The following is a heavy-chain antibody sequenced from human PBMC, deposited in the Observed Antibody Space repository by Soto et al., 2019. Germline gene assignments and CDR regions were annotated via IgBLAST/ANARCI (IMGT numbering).Heavy chain of an antibody. D-gene: IGHD1-26*01. CDR3: ARARVGANDY. V-gene: IGHV1-8*01. Sequence: QVQLVQSGAEVKKPGASVKVSCKASGYTFTSYDINWVRQATGQGLEWMGWMNPNSGNTGYAQKFKGRVTMPRNTATSTANMELSSLRSEGTAVYYCARARVGANDYWGQGTLVTVSS. CDR1: GYTFTSYD. CDR2: MNPNSGNT. J-gene: IGHJ4*02.